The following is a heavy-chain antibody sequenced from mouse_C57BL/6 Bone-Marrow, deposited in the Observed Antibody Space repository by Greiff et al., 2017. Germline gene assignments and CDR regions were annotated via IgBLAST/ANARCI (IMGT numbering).Heavy chain of an antibody. V-gene: IGHV1-7*01. CDR1: GYTFTSYW. D-gene: IGHD2-3*01. J-gene: IGHJ4*01. CDR3: ARERWLQPAMDY. CDR2: INPSSGYT. Sequence: QVQLKQSGAELAKPGASVKLSCKASGYTFTSYWMHWVKQRPGQGLEWIGYINPSSGYTKYNQKFKDKATLTADKSSSTAYMTLTSLTYEDSAVYYCARERWLQPAMDYWGQGTSVTVSS.